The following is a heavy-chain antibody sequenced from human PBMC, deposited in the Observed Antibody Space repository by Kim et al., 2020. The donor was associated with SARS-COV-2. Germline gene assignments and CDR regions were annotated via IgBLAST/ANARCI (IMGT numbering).Heavy chain of an antibody. CDR1: GFTLSDYE. V-gene: IGHV3-48*04. Sequence: GGSLRLSCATSGFTLSDYEMNWVRQAPGEGLVWLSRIPRSRSTIYYADSVKGRFTISRDNAKNTLYLHMNSLRPEDTALYYCVRARIWG. J-gene: IGHJ3*02. CDR2: IPRSRSTI. CDR3: VRARI.